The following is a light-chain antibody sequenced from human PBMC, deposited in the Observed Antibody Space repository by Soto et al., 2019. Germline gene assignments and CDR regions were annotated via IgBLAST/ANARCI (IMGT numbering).Light chain of an antibody. CDR2: AVR. CDR1: SSDVGAYNF. CDR3: CSYAGSSTFDA. J-gene: IGLJ1*01. Sequence: QSALTQPPSVSGSPGQSVTISCTGTSSDVGAYNFVSWYQQHPGKAPRLLIYAVRKRPSVVPDRFSGSESGNTASLTISGLQVEDEPNYSCCSYAGSSTFDAFGTGTKVTVL. V-gene: IGLV2-11*01.